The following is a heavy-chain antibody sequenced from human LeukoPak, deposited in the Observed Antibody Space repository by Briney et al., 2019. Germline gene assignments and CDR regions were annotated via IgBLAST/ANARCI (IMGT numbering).Heavy chain of an antibody. D-gene: IGHD3/OR15-3a*01. CDR1: GFTFRSHD. Sequence: GGSLRLSCAASGFTFRSHDMSWVRQAPGKGLEWVSGISASGGSTFYADSVKGRFTISRDNSKNTLYLQMNGLRVENTAVYYCVREGPRGLAFDIWGQGTMVTVSS. J-gene: IGHJ3*02. CDR3: VREGPRGLAFDI. CDR2: ISASGGST. V-gene: IGHV3-23*01.